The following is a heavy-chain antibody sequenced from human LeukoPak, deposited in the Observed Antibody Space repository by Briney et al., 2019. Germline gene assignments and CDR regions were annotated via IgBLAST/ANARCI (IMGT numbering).Heavy chain of an antibody. V-gene: IGHV4-59*11. CDR1: GGSISSHY. CDR3: AREVTIFGWGDYFDY. J-gene: IGHJ4*02. D-gene: IGHD3-3*01. Sequence: PSETLSLTCTASGGSISSHYWSWIRQPPGKGLEWIGYIYYSGSTNYNPSLKSRVTISVDTSKNQFSLKLSSVTAADTAVYYCAREVTIFGWGDYFDYWGQGTLVTLSS. CDR2: IYYSGST.